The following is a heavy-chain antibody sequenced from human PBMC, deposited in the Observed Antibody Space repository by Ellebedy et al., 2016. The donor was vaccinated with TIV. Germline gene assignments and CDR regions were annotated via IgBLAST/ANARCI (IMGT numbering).Heavy chain of an antibody. D-gene: IGHD5-12*01. CDR2: INPSGGST. CDR3: AREETSVATTDAFDI. Sequence: ASVKVSXXASGYIFTDYGIIWVRQAPGQGLEWMGIINPSGGSTSYAQKFQGRVTMTRDTSTSTVYMELSSLRSEDTAVYYCAREETSVATTDAFDIWGQGTMVTVSS. V-gene: IGHV1-46*01. CDR1: GYIFTDYG. J-gene: IGHJ3*02.